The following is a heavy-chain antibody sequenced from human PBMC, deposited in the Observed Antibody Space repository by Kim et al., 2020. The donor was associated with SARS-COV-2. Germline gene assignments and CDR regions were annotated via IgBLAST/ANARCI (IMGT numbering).Heavy chain of an antibody. D-gene: IGHD3-10*01. J-gene: IGHJ5*02. CDR3: ASYGSGPKGRRFDP. Sequence: AESVKGRITMSRDNAKNSLYRQMNSRRAEDTAVYYCASYGSGPKGRRFDPWGQGTLVTVSS. V-gene: IGHV3-21*01.